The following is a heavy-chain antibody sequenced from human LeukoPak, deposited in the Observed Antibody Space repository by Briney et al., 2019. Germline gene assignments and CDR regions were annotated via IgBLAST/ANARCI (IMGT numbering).Heavy chain of an antibody. CDR2: IYYSGST. J-gene: IGHJ6*02. Sequence: SETLSLTCTVSGGSISSYYWSWIRQPPGKGLEWIGYIYYSGSTNYNPSLKSRVTISVDTSKNQFSLKLSSVTAADTAVYYCASSGYDFWSGYYMDYGMDVWGQGTTVTVSS. CDR3: ASSGYDFWSGYYMDYGMDV. V-gene: IGHV4-59*01. D-gene: IGHD3-3*01. CDR1: GGSISSYY.